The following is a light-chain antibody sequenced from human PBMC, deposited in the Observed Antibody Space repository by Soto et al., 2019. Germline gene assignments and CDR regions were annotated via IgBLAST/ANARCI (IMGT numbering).Light chain of an antibody. Sequence: ESVLTQSPGTLSLSPGERATLSCRASQSVSTSYLAWYQHKPGQAPRLLIYGASSRATGIPDRFTGSGSGTDFTLTISRLEPKDFVVYYCQQYGSSPHTFGQGTKLDSK. CDR2: GAS. J-gene: IGKJ2*01. CDR1: QSVSTSY. V-gene: IGKV3-20*01. CDR3: QQYGSSPHT.